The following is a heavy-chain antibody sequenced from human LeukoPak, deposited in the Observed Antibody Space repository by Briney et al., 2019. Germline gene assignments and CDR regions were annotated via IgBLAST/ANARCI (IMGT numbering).Heavy chain of an antibody. J-gene: IGHJ4*02. CDR3: ARGCYSSFDY. CDR2: TYYRSKWNT. D-gene: IGHD5-18*01. V-gene: IGHV6-1*01. CDR1: GDSLSNNNVA. Sequence: SQTLSLTFAISGDSLSNNNVAGSWLRQSRSGGLEWLGSTYYRSKWNTDYAGSGKSRITINSDTSKNQFSLQLNSVTPEDTAVYYCARGCYSSFDYWDQGTLVTVSS.